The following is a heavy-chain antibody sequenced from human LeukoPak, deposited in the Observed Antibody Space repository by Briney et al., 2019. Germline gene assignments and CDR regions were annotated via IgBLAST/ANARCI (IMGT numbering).Heavy chain of an antibody. V-gene: IGHV3-21*01. D-gene: IGHD6-6*01. CDR2: ISSSSYI. Sequence: GGSVRPSCAASGFTFSSYSMNWVRQAPGKGLEWASSISSSSYIYYADSVKGRFTISRDNAKNSLYLQMNSLRAEDTAVYYCARGLSGYASSLGYWGQGTLVTVSA. CDR1: GFTFSSYS. J-gene: IGHJ4*02. CDR3: ARGLSGYASSLGY.